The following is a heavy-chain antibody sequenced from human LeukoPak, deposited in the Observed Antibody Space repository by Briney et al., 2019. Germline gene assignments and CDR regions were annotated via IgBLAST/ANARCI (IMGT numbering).Heavy chain of an antibody. V-gene: IGHV3-53*01. CDR2: RQPGNVS. J-gene: IGHJ4*02. Sequence: GGSLRLSCAVSGFGVSSNHVAWVRQAPGKGLEWVSVRQPGNVSYYADSVKGRFTTSADSSKNSLYLQMKNLRSEDTALYYCARERDYDTYFDYWGQGTLVTVSS. D-gene: IGHD3-22*01. CDR1: GFGVSSNH. CDR3: ARERDYDTYFDY.